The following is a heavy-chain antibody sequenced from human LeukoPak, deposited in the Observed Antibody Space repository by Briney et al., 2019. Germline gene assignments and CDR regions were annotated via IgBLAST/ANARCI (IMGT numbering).Heavy chain of an antibody. J-gene: IGHJ4*02. CDR2: INSDASTT. D-gene: IGHD3-16*01. CDR3: ARGGMMTFGGDLPN. CDR1: GFTFSTYW. Sequence: PGGSLRLSCAASGFTFSTYWMHWVRQAPGKGLVWVSRINSDASTTTYADSVKGRFTISRDNVKNTLYLQMDSLRAEDTAVYYCARGGMMTFGGDLPNWGQGTLVSV. V-gene: IGHV3-74*01.